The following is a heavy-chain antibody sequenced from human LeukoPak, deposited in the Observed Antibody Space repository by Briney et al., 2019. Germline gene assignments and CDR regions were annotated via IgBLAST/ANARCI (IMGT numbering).Heavy chain of an antibody. D-gene: IGHD2-2*01. CDR1: GGSISYYY. J-gene: IGHJ6*03. CDR3: AKGGSSSSCSGSSCYYMDV. Sequence: SETLSLTCTVSGGSISYYYWSWIRQSPGKGLEWIGYIYYSGTTNYNPSLKSRVTISVDTSKNQFSLQLRSVTAADTAVYYCAKGGSSSSCSGSSCYYMDVWGKGTTVTVSS. V-gene: IGHV4-59*01. CDR2: IYYSGTT.